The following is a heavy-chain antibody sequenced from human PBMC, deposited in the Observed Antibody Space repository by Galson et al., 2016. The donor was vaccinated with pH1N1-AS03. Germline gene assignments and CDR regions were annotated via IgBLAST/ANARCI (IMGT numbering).Heavy chain of an antibody. V-gene: IGHV3-23*01. CDR1: GFTFNTYA. J-gene: IGHJ3*01. CDR3: AKTTGGVSKSGAFDV. D-gene: IGHD1-1*01. Sequence: SLRLSCAASGFTFNTYAMNWVRQAPGKGLEWVSSISADGINTYYADSLKGRFTISRDNSRNTVPLQMNSLRVEDTAVYYCAKTTGGVSKSGAFDVWGQGTMVTVSS. CDR2: ISADGINT.